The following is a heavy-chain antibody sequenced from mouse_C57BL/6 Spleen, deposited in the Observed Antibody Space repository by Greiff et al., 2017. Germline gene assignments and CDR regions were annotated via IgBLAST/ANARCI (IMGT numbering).Heavy chain of an antibody. Sequence: EVQVVESGGGLVQPKGSLKLSCAASGFSFNTYAMNWVRQAPGKGLEWVARIRSKSNNYATYYADSVKDRFTISRDDSESMLYLQMNNLKTEDTAMYYCVSDRGEGFAYWGQGTLVTVSA. J-gene: IGHJ3*01. D-gene: IGHD3-2*01. V-gene: IGHV10-1*01. CDR1: GFSFNTYA. CDR2: IRSKSNNYAT. CDR3: VSDRGEGFAY.